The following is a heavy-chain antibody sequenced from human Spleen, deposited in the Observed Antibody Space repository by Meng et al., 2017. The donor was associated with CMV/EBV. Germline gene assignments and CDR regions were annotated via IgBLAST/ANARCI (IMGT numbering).Heavy chain of an antibody. D-gene: IGHD3-10*01. V-gene: IGHV3-21*01. CDR1: GFTFSNYA. J-gene: IGHJ4*02. CDR3: ARGPHFTLVRRVIHY. CDR2: ISGNGDST. Sequence: GESLKISCAASGFTFSNYAMSWVRQAPGKGLEWVSSISGNGDSTYYADSMKGRITISRDNAKNSLYLQMNSLRAEDTAVYYCARGPHFTLVRRVIHYWGQGTLVTVSS.